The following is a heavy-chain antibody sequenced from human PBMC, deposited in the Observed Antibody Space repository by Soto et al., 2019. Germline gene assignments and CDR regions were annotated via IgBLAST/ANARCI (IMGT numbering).Heavy chain of an antibody. D-gene: IGHD6-13*01. Sequence: GASVEVCCEACGYSLTGYYMAWGRQAPGQGLEWMGWINPNSGGTNYAQKFQGWVTMTRDTSISTAYMELSRLRSDDTAVYYCARERSYSSSWYPYYYYGMDVWGQGTTVTVSS. CDR2: INPNSGGT. J-gene: IGHJ6*02. V-gene: IGHV1-2*04. CDR3: ARERSYSSSWYPYYYYGMDV. CDR1: GYSLTGYY.